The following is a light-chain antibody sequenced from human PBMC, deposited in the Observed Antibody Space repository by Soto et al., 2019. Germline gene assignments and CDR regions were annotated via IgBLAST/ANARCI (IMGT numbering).Light chain of an antibody. V-gene: IGKV2-24*01. CDR3: MQATQLRT. CDR1: QSLVHSDGDTY. CDR2: KVS. Sequence: DIVMTQTPLSSPVTLGQPASISCRSSQSLVHSDGDTYLNWLQQRPGQPTRLLIYKVSNRFTGVTERYSGSGAGTDFALNISRVEGGDVGVYYCMQATQLRTFGQGTKVEFK. J-gene: IGKJ1*01.